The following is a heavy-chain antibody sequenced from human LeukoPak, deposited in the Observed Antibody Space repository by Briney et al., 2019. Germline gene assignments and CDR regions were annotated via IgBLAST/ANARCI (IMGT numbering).Heavy chain of an antibody. D-gene: IGHD5-18*01. Sequence: GASVKVSCKASGYTFTGYYMHWVRQAPGQGLEWMGWINPNSGGTNYAQKFQGRVTMTRDTSISTAYMELSRLRSDDTAVYYCARDKDTAMGSDAFDIWGQGTIVTVSS. V-gene: IGHV1-2*02. CDR3: ARDKDTAMGSDAFDI. J-gene: IGHJ3*02. CDR1: GYTFTGYY. CDR2: INPNSGGT.